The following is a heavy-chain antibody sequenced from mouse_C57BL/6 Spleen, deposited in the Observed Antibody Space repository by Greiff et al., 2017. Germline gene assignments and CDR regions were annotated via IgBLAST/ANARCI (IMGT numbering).Heavy chain of an antibody. V-gene: IGHV1-42*01. CDR2: INPSTGGT. CDR1: GYSFTGYY. J-gene: IGHJ2*01. Sequence: EVKLQESGPELVKPGASVKISCKASGYSFTGYYMNWVKQSPEKSLEWIGEINPSTGGTTYNQKFKAKATLTVDKSSSTAYMQLKSLTSEDSAVYYCARKDYDYFDYWGQGTTLTVSS. D-gene: IGHD2-4*01. CDR3: ARKDYDYFDY.